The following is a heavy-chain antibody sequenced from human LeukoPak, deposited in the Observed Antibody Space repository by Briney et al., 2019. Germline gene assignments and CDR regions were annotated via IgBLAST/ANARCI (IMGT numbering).Heavy chain of an antibody. D-gene: IGHD6-19*01. J-gene: IGHJ4*02. Sequence: GGSLRLSCAASGFTFSSYALSWVRQAPGKGLEWVSAISGSGGSTYYADSVKGRFTISRDNSKNTLYLQMNSLRAEDTAVYYCAKGPYGSELYSSGWQGGRNIGNYWGQGTLVTVSS. CDR1: GFTFSSYA. V-gene: IGHV3-23*01. CDR2: ISGSGGST. CDR3: AKGPYGSELYSSGWQGGRNIGNY.